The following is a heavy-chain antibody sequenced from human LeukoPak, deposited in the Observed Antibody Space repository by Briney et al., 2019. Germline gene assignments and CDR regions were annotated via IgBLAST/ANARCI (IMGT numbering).Heavy chain of an antibody. CDR3: TREDHSNYNG. Sequence: GGSLRLSCAASGFPFSSYWMAWVRQAPGKGLEWVASIKQDGAETLYVDSAKGLFTISRDNAKSSVYLQMNSLSSDDTAVYYCTREDHSNYNGWGQRGLVSVS. CDR1: GFPFSSYW. CDR2: IKQDGAET. V-gene: IGHV3-7*01. D-gene: IGHD4-11*01. J-gene: IGHJ4*02.